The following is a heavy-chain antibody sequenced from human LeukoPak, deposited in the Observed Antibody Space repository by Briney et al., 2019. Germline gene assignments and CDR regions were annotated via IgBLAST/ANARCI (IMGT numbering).Heavy chain of an antibody. Sequence: TGGSLRLSCSASGFTFSSYIMHCARQAPGKGLEYVAAITSNGDNTYYADSVKGRVTISRDNSKNTLYLQMSSRRAEDTAVYYCVKDDAYYYDSSWRDSWGQGTLVTVSS. CDR2: ITSNGDNT. J-gene: IGHJ4*02. V-gene: IGHV3-64D*09. D-gene: IGHD3-22*01. CDR3: VKDDAYYYDSSWRDS. CDR1: GFTFSSYI.